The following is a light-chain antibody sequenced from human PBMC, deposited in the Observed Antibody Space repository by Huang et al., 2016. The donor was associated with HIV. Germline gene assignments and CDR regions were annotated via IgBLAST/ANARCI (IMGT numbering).Light chain of an antibody. V-gene: IGKV3-11*01. CDR2: DSS. Sequence: ETVLTQSPATLSLSPGERATLSCRASQSVSTYLAWYQQKPGQAPRLLIYDSSIRATCTPARFSGSGSGTDFTLTISSLEPEDFAIYYCQQRSNWPGTFGQGTKLEIK. J-gene: IGKJ2*01. CDR3: QQRSNWPGT. CDR1: QSVSTY.